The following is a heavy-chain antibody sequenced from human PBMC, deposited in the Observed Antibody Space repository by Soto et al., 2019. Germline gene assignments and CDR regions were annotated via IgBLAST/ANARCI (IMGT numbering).Heavy chain of an antibody. D-gene: IGHD5-12*01. CDR2: MYYTGST. Sequence: SETLSLTCTVSGDSISDNYWSWIRQPPGKTLEWIGYMYYTGSTYYNPSLKSRVTISVDTSKNQFSLKLSSVTAADTAVYYCARDQYSGYDFDYWGQGTLVTVSS. CDR1: GDSISDNY. J-gene: IGHJ4*02. CDR3: ARDQYSGYDFDY. V-gene: IGHV4-59*12.